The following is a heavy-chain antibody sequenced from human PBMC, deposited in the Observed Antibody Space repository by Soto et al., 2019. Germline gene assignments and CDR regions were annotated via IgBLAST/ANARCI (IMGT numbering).Heavy chain of an antibody. Sequence: QVQLQESGPGLVKPSQTLSLTCTVSGGSISTGGYYGTWIRQHPGKGLEWIGYIYYSGSTYYNPSLKSRVTISVDTSKNQFSLKLSSVTAADTAVYYCARGLSVTLFDNWGQGTLVTVSS. V-gene: IGHV4-31*03. J-gene: IGHJ4*02. D-gene: IGHD4-17*01. CDR1: GGSISTGGYY. CDR2: IYYSGST. CDR3: ARGLSVTLFDN.